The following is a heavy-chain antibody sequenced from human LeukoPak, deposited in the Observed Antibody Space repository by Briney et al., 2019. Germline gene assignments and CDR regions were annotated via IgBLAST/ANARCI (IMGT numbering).Heavy chain of an antibody. V-gene: IGHV3-23*01. D-gene: IGHD2-2*01. Sequence: GGSLRLSCAASGFTFDSYAMTWVRQAPGKGLEWVSSISGGGGIINYADSVKGRFTISRDNSKYTLFLQMNSLRAEDTAVYYCAKYGVDCSSTSCYPLYYMDVWGKGTTVTVSS. CDR1: GFTFDSYA. CDR3: AKYGVDCSSTSCYPLYYMDV. CDR2: ISGGGGII. J-gene: IGHJ6*03.